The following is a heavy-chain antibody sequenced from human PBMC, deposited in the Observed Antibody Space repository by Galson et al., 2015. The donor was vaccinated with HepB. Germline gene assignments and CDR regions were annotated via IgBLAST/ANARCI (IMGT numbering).Heavy chain of an antibody. J-gene: IGHJ3*02. CDR3: ARGSVSYSSSWRDAFDI. Sequence: SVKVSCKASGYTFTSYYMHWVRQAPGQGLEWMGIINPSGGSTSYAQKFQGRVTMTRDTSTSTAYMELSSLRSEDTAVYYCARGSVSYSSSWRDAFDIWFQVTMVTVSS. CDR1: GYTFTSYY. CDR2: INPSGGST. V-gene: IGHV1-46*01. D-gene: IGHD6-13*01.